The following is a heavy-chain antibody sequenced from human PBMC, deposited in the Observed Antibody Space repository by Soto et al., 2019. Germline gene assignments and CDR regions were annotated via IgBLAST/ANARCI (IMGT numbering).Heavy chain of an antibody. D-gene: IGHD3-10*01. CDR2: IIPILGIA. Sequence: QVQLVQSGAEVKKPGSSVKVSCKASGGTFSSYTISWVRQAPGQGLEWMGRIIPILGIANYAQKFQGRVTITADKSTSTAYMELSSLRSEDTAVYYCARDRYYYGSGSYPNWFDPWGQGTLVTVSS. J-gene: IGHJ5*02. CDR1: GGTFSSYT. CDR3: ARDRYYYGSGSYPNWFDP. V-gene: IGHV1-69*08.